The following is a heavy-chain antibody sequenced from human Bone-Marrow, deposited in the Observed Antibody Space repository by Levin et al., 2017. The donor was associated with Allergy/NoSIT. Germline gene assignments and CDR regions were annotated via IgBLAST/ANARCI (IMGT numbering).Heavy chain of an antibody. Sequence: GGSLRLSCAASGXXXSSXXXXXXXXGPWKGLVWVSRINSDGSSTSYADSVKGRFTISRDNAKNTLYLQMNSLRAEDTAVYYCARSRYCSGGSCYDPPYYYYYYGMDVWGQGTTVTVSS. V-gene: IGHV3-74*01. CDR2: INSDGSST. J-gene: IGHJ6*02. CDR3: ARSRYCSGGSCYDPPYYYYYYGMDV. CDR1: GXXXSSXX. D-gene: IGHD2-15*01.